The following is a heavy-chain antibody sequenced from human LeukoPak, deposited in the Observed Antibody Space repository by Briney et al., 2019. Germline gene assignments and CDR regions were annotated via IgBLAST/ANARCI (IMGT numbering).Heavy chain of an antibody. CDR2: ISSSGSTI. Sequence: GGSLRLSCAASGFTFSSYEMNWVRQAPGKGLEWVSYISSSGSTIYYADSVKGRFTISRDNAKNSLYLQMNSLIAEDTAVYYCARDGTIIVATAYYGVDVWGQGTTVTVSS. CDR1: GFTFSSYE. CDR3: ARDGTIIVATAYYGVDV. V-gene: IGHV3-48*03. D-gene: IGHD5-12*01. J-gene: IGHJ6*02.